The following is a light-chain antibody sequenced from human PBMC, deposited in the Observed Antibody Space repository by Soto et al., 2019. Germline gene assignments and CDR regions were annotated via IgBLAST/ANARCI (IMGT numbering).Light chain of an antibody. CDR3: SSYTSSRTYVV. CDR2: DVS. V-gene: IGLV2-14*03. J-gene: IGLJ2*01. Sequence: QSALTQPASVSGSPGQSITISCTGTSSDVGGCNYVSWYQHHPGKAPKLMIYDVSNRPSGVSDRFSGSKSGTSASLTISGLQAEDEADYYCSSYTSSRTYVVFGGGTKVTVL. CDR1: SSDVGGCNY.